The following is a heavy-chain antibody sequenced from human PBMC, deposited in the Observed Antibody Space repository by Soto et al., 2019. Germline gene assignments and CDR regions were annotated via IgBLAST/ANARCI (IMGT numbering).Heavy chain of an antibody. CDR1: GFTLSTYG. Sequence: QVQLVESGGGVVQPGRSLRLSCAASGFTLSTYGMHWVRQAPGKGLEWVAVISYDETNKYYADSVKGRFTISRDNSKNTLYLQMNSLKVEDTAVYYCAKRASEGVIRGVIEYFRHWGQGTLVTVSS. CDR2: ISYDETNK. D-gene: IGHD3-10*01. J-gene: IGHJ1*01. CDR3: AKRASEGVIRGVIEYFRH. V-gene: IGHV3-30*18.